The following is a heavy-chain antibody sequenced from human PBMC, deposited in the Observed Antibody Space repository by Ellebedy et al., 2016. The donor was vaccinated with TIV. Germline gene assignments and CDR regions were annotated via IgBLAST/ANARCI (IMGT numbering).Heavy chain of an antibody. D-gene: IGHD6-19*01. V-gene: IGHV4-34*01. CDR1: GGSFSGYY. J-gene: IGHJ6*04. Sequence: SETLSLTCAVYGGSFSGYYWSWISQPPGKGLEWNGEINNIGSTTYNTSLKSRVTISVDTSKNQFTLKLSSVTGADTAVYYCARTSLSREYSSGWYWAWSYDGMEVWGKGTTVTVSS. CDR2: INNIGST. CDR3: ARTSLSREYSSGWYWAWSYDGMEV.